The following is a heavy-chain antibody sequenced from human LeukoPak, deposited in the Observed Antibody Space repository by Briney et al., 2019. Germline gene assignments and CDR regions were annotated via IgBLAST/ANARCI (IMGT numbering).Heavy chain of an antibody. CDR3: ARHDSSGPYNAFDI. V-gene: IGHV4-38-2*02. D-gene: IGHD3-22*01. Sequence: NSSETLSLTCTVSGYSISSGYYWGWIRQPPGKGLEWIGSIYHSGSTYYNPSLKSRVTISVDTSKNQFSLKLSSVTAADTAVYYCARHDSSGPYNAFDIWGQGTMATVSS. J-gene: IGHJ3*02. CDR2: IYHSGST. CDR1: GYSISSGYY.